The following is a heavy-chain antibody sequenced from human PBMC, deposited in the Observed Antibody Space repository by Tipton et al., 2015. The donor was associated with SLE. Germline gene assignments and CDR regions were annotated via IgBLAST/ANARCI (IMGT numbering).Heavy chain of an antibody. CDR3: ARGEDLLHYYYYMDV. D-gene: IGHD2-15*01. V-gene: IGHV4-61*09. CDR2: IYTSGST. Sequence: TLSLTCTVSGGSISSGSYYWSWIRQPAGNGLEWIGYIYTSGSTNYNPSLKSRVTISVDTSKNQFSLKLSSVTAADTAVYYCARGEDLLHYYYYMDVWGKGTTVTVSS. J-gene: IGHJ6*03. CDR1: GGSISSGSYY.